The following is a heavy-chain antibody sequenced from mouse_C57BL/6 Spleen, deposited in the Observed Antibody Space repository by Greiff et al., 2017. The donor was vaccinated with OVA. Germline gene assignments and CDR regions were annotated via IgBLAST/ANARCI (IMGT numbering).Heavy chain of an antibody. CDR1: GYSITSGYY. J-gene: IGHJ3*01. CDR3: ARGGTGAWFAY. D-gene: IGHD4-1*01. Sequence: DVQLVESGPGLVKPSQSLSLTCSVTGYSITSGYYWTWIRQFPGNKLEWMGYISYDGSNNYNPSLKNRISITRDTSKNQFFLKLNSVTTEDTATYYCARGGTGAWFAYWGQGTLVTVSA. V-gene: IGHV3-6*01. CDR2: ISYDGSN.